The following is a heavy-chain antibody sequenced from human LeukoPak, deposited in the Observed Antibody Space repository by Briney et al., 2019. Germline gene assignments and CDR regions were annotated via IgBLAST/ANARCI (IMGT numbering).Heavy chain of an antibody. CDR3: AREGPRHSRCSSSSLDY. CDR2: IWYDGSNK. D-gene: IGHD6-6*01. CDR1: GFTFSSYG. Sequence: QSGGSLRLSCAASGFTFSSYGMHWVRQAPGKGLEWVAVIWYDGSNKYYADSVKGRFTISRDNSKNTLYLQMNSLRAEDTAVYYCAREGPRHSRCSSSSLDYWGQGTLVTVSS. J-gene: IGHJ4*02. V-gene: IGHV3-33*01.